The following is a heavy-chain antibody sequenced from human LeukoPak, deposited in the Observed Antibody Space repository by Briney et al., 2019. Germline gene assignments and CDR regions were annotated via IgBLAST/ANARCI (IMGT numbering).Heavy chain of an antibody. CDR1: GDSVSSNSAA. Sequence: SQTLSLTCAISGDSVSSNSAAWNWIRQSPSRGLEWLGRTYYRSKWYNDYAVSVKSRITINSDTSKNQFSLKLNSVTPEDTAVYYCAREPNSAWYITEHHYYYMDVWGKGTTVTVSS. D-gene: IGHD6-19*01. CDR2: TYYRSKWYN. J-gene: IGHJ6*03. CDR3: AREPNSAWYITEHHYYYMDV. V-gene: IGHV6-1*01.